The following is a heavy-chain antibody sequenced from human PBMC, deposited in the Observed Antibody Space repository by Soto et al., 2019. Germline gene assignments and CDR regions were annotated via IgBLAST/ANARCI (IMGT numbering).Heavy chain of an antibody. D-gene: IGHD6-6*01. CDR1: GYSFTTYW. J-gene: IGHJ4*02. V-gene: IGHV5-51*01. CDR2: IYPSDSDT. CDR3: ARRAAYTTSSLEFDY. Sequence: GESLKISCKGYGYSFTTYWIGWVRQMPGKGLEWMGIIYPSDSDTRYSPSFQDQVTISADMSISTAYLQWSSLKASDTAMYYCARRAAYTTSSLEFDYWGQGTLVTVSS.